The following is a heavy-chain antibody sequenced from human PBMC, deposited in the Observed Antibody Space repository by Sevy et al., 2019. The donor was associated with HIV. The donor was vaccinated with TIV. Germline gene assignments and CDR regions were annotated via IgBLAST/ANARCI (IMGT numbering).Heavy chain of an antibody. CDR1: GYSFTSYW. CDR3: ARHPTTIAAAGPTKYYYYGMDV. CDR2: IYPGDSDT. D-gene: IGHD6-13*01. J-gene: IGHJ6*02. V-gene: IGHV5-51*01. Sequence: GESLKISCKGSGYSFTSYWIGWVRQMPGKGLEWMGIIYPGDSDTRYSPSFQGQVTISADKSISTAYLQWSSLKASDTAMYYCARHPTTIAAAGPTKYYYYGMDVWGQGTTVTVSS.